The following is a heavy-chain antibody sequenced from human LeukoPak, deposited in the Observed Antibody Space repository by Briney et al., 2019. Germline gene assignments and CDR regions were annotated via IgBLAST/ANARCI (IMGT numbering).Heavy chain of an antibody. J-gene: IGHJ4*02. V-gene: IGHV1-46*01. D-gene: IGHD6-6*01. CDR3: ARTAARRFDY. CDR2: INPTGGST. Sequence: ASVKLSCKASGYTVPSYFMHWVRQAPGQGLEWMGIINPTGGSTTYAQKFQGRVTMTRDTSTSTVYMELSSLRSDDTAVYYSARTAARRFDYWGQGTLVTVSS. CDR1: GYTVPSYF.